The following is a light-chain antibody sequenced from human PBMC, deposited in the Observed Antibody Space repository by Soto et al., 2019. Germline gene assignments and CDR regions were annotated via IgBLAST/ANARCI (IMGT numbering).Light chain of an antibody. J-gene: IGLJ1*01. V-gene: IGLV1-51*01. CDR1: DSNIARRN. CDR3: GTWDTSLSAGV. CDR2: DNH. Sequence: QSVLTQPPSASATPGQRVTISCSGSDSNIARRNVYWYQQLPGTAPKLLIYDNHNRPSGIPDRFSGSKSGTSATLGITGLQPGDEADYYCGTWDTSLSAGVFGSGTKVTVL.